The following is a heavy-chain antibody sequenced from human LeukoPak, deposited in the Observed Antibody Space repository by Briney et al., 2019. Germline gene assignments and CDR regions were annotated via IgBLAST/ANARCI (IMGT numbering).Heavy chain of an antibody. CDR2: ISTYNGNT. CDR1: GYTFTSYG. Sequence: ASVKVSCKASGYTFTSYGISWVRQAPGQGLEWMGWISTYNGNTNYAQKFQGRVTMTTDTSTTTAYMELRGLRSDDTAVYYCAREGDSGWFFDYWGQGTLVTASS. J-gene: IGHJ4*02. D-gene: IGHD6-19*01. V-gene: IGHV1-18*01. CDR3: AREGDSGWFFDY.